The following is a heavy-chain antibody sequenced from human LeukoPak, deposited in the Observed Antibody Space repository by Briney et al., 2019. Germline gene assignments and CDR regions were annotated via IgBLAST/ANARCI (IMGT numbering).Heavy chain of an antibody. J-gene: IGHJ4*02. V-gene: IGHV1-18*01. CDR2: INAYYGNT. D-gene: IGHD2-2*01. CDR3: ARDALRYCSTTSCYLRYFDY. Sequence: ASVKVSCKASGYTFTSYGMSWVRQAPGQGLEWMGWINAYYGNTNYAQKLQGRVTMTTDTSTTTAYMELRSLRSDDTAVYFCARDALRYCSTTSCYLRYFDYWGQGTLVTVSS. CDR1: GYTFTSYG.